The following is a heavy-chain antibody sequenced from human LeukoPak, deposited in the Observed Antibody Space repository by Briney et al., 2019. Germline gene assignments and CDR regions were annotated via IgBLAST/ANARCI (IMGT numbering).Heavy chain of an antibody. CDR3: ATSGGFNSPRHY. CDR1: GDSISSYF. J-gene: IGHJ4*02. Sequence: PSETLSLTCSVSGDSISSYFWAWIRQPPGKGLEWIGYVCYNGTTNYNPSLRNRVAISIDTSKNQFSLKLNSATAADTAVYYYATSGGFNSPRHYWGQGTLVTVSS. CDR2: VCYNGTT. V-gene: IGHV4-59*01. D-gene: IGHD3-16*01.